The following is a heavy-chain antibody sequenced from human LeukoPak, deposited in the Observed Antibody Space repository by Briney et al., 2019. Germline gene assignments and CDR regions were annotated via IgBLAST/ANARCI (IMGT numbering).Heavy chain of an antibody. Sequence: PSETLSLTCTVSGGSISSYYWSWIRQPPGKGLEWIGYIYYSGSTNYNPSLKSRVTISVDTSRNQFSLKLSSVTAADTAVYYCARDRGMATIPDGAFDIWGQGTMVTVSS. D-gene: IGHD5-24*01. CDR1: GGSISSYY. CDR2: IYYSGST. J-gene: IGHJ3*02. V-gene: IGHV4-59*01. CDR3: ARDRGMATIPDGAFDI.